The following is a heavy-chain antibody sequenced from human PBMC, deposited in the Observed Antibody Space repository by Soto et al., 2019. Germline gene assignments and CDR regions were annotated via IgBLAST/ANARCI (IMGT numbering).Heavy chain of an antibody. J-gene: IGHJ6*02. CDR3: ARVSGSGSYYPYYYYGMDV. V-gene: IGHV1-69*06. D-gene: IGHD3-10*01. CDR1: GGTFRSYA. Sequence: SVKVSCKASGGTFRSYAISWVRQAPGQGLEWMGGIIPIFGTANYAQKFQGRVTITADKSTSTAYMELSSLGSEDTAVYYCARVSGSGSYYPYYYYGMDVWGQGTTVTVSS. CDR2: IIPIFGTA.